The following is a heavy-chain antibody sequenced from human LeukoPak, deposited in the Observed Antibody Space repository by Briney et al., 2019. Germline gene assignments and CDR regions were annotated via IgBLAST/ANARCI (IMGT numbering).Heavy chain of an antibody. D-gene: IGHD3-3*01. CDR1: GGSFSGYY. V-gene: IGHV4-34*01. J-gene: IGHJ4*02. CDR3: AREARVDY. CDR2: INHSGST. Sequence: PSETLSLTCAVYGGSFSGYYWSWIRQPPGKGLEWIGEINHSGSTNYNPSLKSRVTISVDTSKNQFSLKLSSVTAADTAVYYCAREARVDYWGQGTLVTVSS.